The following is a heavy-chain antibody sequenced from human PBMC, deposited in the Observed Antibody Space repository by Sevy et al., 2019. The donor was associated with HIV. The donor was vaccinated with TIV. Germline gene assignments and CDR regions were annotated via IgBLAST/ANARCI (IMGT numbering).Heavy chain of an antibody. CDR2: ITSSGGTI. J-gene: IGHJ4*02. CDR1: GFTFSNFE. D-gene: IGHD3-22*01. V-gene: IGHV3-48*03. Sequence: GGSLRLSCAASGFTFSNFEMNWVRQAPGKGLEWISYITSSGGTIYYADSVQGRFTISRDNAKNSLFLQMNSLRAEDTAVYYCARATYYYDSSGPYYFDYWGQGTLVTVSS. CDR3: ARATYYYDSSGPYYFDY.